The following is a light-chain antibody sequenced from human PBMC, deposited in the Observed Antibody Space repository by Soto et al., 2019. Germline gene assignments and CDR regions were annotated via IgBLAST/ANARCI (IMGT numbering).Light chain of an antibody. CDR1: SSDVDGYNY. Sequence: QSALTQPASVSGSPGQSITISSTGTSSDVDGYNYVSWYQQHPGKAPKLMIFDISNRPSGVSNRFSGSKSGNTASLTISGLQAEDEADYYCSSYTSSSTVFGTGTKVTVL. J-gene: IGLJ1*01. V-gene: IGLV2-14*01. CDR2: DIS. CDR3: SSYTSSSTV.